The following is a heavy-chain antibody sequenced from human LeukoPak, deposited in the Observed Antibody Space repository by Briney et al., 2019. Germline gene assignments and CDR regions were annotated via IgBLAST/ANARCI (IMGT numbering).Heavy chain of an antibody. CDR2: ISRNGGGT. CDR3: AKGDYGDYVLDY. V-gene: IGHV3-23*01. CDR1: GFTFNIYV. Sequence: GGSLRLSCAASGFTFNIYVMSWVRQAPGKGLEWVSLISRNGGGTNYADSVKGRFTISRDNSKNTLYLQMNTLRAEDTAVYYCAKGDYGDYVLDYWGQGTLVTVSS. D-gene: IGHD4-17*01. J-gene: IGHJ4*02.